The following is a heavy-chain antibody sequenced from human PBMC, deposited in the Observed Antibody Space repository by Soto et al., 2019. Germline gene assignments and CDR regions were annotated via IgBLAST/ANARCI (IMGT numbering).Heavy chain of an antibody. CDR3: ACNWGNSLKNWLAP. V-gene: IGHV3-23*01. CDR1: GFTFSRYA. D-gene: IGHD7-27*01. Sequence: EVQLLESGGGLVQPGGSLRLSCAASGFTFSRYAMSWVRQAPGKGLEWVAVISGSGGATYYADSVKGRFTISRDSSKNTLYLQMNNLRAEDTAVYYCACNWGNSLKNWLAPWGQGTLVTVSS. CDR2: ISGSGGAT. J-gene: IGHJ5*02.